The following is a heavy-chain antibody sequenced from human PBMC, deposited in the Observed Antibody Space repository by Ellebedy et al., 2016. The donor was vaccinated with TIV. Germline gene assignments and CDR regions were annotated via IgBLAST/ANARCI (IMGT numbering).Heavy chain of an antibody. Sequence: SETLSLXCTVPGGSLSSGDYYWGWVRQPPGKGLEFIGFIYHTANTPYNPSLKSRISLSVDTSKSLFSLNLNAVTAADTAFYYCASGNRGFDYWGQGALVTVSS. CDR2: IYHTANT. D-gene: IGHD3-10*01. CDR3: ASGNRGFDY. V-gene: IGHV4-30-4*08. J-gene: IGHJ4*02. CDR1: GGSLSSGDYY.